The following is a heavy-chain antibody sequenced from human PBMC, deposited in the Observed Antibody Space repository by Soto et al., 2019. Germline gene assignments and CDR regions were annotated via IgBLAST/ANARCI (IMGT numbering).Heavy chain of an antibody. V-gene: IGHV3-30*18. CDR2: LSYDGSNK. CDR1: GLTFRPMA. D-gene: IGHD1-26*01. CDR3: AKYRGSGSYGELDY. J-gene: IGHJ4*02. Sequence: QVQLVESGGGVVQPGRSRRLPCQASGLTFRPMALHGFGKAQAKGRGGVAGLSYDGSNKYYADSVKGRFTISRDNSKNTLYLQMNSLRAEDTAVYNCAKYRGSGSYGELDYWGQGTLVTVSS.